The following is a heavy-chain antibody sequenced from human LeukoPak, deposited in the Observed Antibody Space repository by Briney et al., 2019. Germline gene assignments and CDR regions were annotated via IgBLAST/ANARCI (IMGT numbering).Heavy chain of an antibody. CDR3: AKNNGWFHLAQ. D-gene: IGHD6-19*01. J-gene: IGHJ4*02. Sequence: GGSLRLSCAVSGFNFRDHWMDWVRQAPGKGLEWVGHIKNDGSESYYVDSLKGRFSISRDNTNNALYLQMNSLRVEDTAVYYCAKNNGWFHLAQWGQGTLVTVSS. CDR1: GFNFRDHW. CDR2: IKNDGSES. V-gene: IGHV3-7*03.